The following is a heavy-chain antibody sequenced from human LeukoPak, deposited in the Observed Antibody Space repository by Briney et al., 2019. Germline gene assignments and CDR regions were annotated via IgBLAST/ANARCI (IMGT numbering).Heavy chain of an antibody. CDR1: GFTFSSYS. D-gene: IGHD4-23*01. V-gene: IGHV3-21*01. Sequence: GGSLRLSCAASGFTFSSYSMNWVRQAPGKGLEWVSSIGSSSSYIYYADSVKGRFTISRDNAKNSLYLQMNSLRAEDTAVYYCARVIMTTVDPDAFDIWGQGTMVTVSS. CDR2: IGSSSSYI. CDR3: ARVIMTTVDPDAFDI. J-gene: IGHJ3*02.